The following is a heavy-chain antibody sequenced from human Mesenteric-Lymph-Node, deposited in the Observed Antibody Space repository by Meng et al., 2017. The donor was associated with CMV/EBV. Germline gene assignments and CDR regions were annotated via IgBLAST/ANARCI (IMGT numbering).Heavy chain of an antibody. D-gene: IGHD2-15*01. J-gene: IGHJ4*02. CDR3: ARVGSGYVDY. CDR1: GFTFDDYT. V-gene: IGHV3-43*01. CDR2: ISWDGVST. Sequence: GVSLKISCAASGFTFDDYTMHWVRQGPGKGLEWVSLISWDGVSTYYAGSVKGRFTISRDNSKNSLYLQMNSLRAEDTAVYYCARVGSGYVDYWGQGTLVTVSS.